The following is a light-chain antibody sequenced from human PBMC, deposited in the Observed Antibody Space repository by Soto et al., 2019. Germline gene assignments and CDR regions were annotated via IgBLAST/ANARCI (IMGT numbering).Light chain of an antibody. CDR3: CSYAGSPYV. Sequence: QSVLTQDASVSGSRGQSITISCTGTSSDIGTYDLASWYQQHPGKAPKLMIYEVSKRPSGVSNRFSGSKSGNTASLTISGLQAEDEADYYCCSYAGSPYVFGTGTKVTV. V-gene: IGLV2-23*02. CDR1: SSDIGTYDL. CDR2: EVS. J-gene: IGLJ1*01.